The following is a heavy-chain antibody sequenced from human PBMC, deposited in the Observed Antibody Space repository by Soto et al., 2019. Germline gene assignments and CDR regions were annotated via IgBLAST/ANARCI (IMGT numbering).Heavy chain of an antibody. J-gene: IGHJ4*02. D-gene: IGHD2-15*01. CDR2: INGDGIST. CDR3: ARISQGTYCRGGNCYSDY. CDR1: GFTFSSYW. Sequence: EVQLVESGGDLVQPGGSLRLSCAASGFTFSSYWMHWVRQDPEKGLVWVSRINGDGISTSYADSVKGRFTISGDNAKDTLYLHMNSLGAEDTAVYYCARISQGTYCRGGNCYSDYWGQGTLVTVSS. V-gene: IGHV3-74*01.